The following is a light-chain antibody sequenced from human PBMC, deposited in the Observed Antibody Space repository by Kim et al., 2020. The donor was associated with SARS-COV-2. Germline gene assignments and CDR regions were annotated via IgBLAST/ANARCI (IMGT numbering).Light chain of an antibody. J-gene: IGLJ7*01. CDR1: SLRSHY. CDR3: YSRDNNDRAA. Sequence: SSELTQDPAVSVALGQTVSITCQGDSLRSHYASWFQQKPGQAPVLVFYGENNRPSGIPDRFSGSGSGNTASLTITGAQAEDEADYYCYSRDNNDRAAFGGGTQLTVL. V-gene: IGLV3-19*01. CDR2: GEN.